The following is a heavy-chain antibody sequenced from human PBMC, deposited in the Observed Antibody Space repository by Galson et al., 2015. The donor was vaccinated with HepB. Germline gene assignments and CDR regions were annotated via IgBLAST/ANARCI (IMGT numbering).Heavy chain of an antibody. J-gene: IGHJ4*02. CDR2: IGWNSGRV. Sequence: SLRLSCAASGFTFDDYAMHWVRQAPGKGLEWVSGIGWNSGRVDYADSVKGRFTISRDNAKNSLYLQMNRLRAEDTALYYCAKPQGPWELLPYFDYWGQGTLVTVSS. D-gene: IGHD1-26*01. CDR1: GFTFDDYA. CDR3: AKPQGPWELLPYFDY. V-gene: IGHV3-9*01.